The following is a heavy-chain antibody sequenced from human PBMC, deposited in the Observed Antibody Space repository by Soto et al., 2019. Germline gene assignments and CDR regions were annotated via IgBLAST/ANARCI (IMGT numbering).Heavy chain of an antibody. D-gene: IGHD3-22*01. CDR1: GGSISSSSYY. CDR2: IYYSGST. V-gene: IGHV4-39*01. CDR3: ARTYYYDSSGSEGVDY. Sequence: SETLSLTCTVSGGSISSSSYYWGWIRQPPGKGLEWIGSIYYSGSTYYNPSLKSRVTISVDTSKNQFSLKLSSVTAADTAVYYCARTYYYDSSGSEGVDYWGQGTLVTVSS. J-gene: IGHJ4*02.